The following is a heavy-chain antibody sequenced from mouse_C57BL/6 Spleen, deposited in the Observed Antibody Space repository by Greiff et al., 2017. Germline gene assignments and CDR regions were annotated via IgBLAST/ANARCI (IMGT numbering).Heavy chain of an antibody. CDR3: ARRGGYYNWYFDV. CDR2: ISSGGSYT. CDR1: GFTFSSYG. V-gene: IGHV5-6*02. Sequence: EVKLQESGGDLVKPGGSLKLSCAASGFTFSSYGMSWVRQTPDKMLEWVATISSGGSYTYYPGSVKGRFTIARDNAKNNLYLQMSSLKSEDTAMYYCARRGGYYNWYFDVWGTGTTVTVSS. J-gene: IGHJ1*03. D-gene: IGHD2-3*01.